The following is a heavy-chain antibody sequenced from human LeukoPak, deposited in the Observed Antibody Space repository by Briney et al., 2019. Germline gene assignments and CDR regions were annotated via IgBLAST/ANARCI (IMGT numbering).Heavy chain of an antibody. J-gene: IGHJ3*02. CDR2: ISWNSGSI. Sequence: GGSLRLSCAASGFTFDDYAMHWVRQAPGKGLEWVSGISWNSGSIGYADSVKGRFTISRDNAKNSLYLQMNSLRAEDTAVYYCARALNDAFDIWGQGTMVTVS. CDR1: GFTFDDYA. CDR3: ARALNDAFDI. V-gene: IGHV3-9*01.